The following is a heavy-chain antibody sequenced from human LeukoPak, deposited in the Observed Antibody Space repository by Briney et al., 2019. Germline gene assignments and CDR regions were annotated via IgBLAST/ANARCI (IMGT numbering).Heavy chain of an antibody. CDR2: IEEDGTEK. V-gene: IGHV3-7*01. Sequence: GGSLRLSCAASGFTFSSYWMSWVRQAPGKGLECVVNIEEDGTEKYYVDSVKGRFTICRDNAENSLFLQMNSLRAEDSVVYFCARDWIAGNPYNAFDLWGKGTMVTVSS. CDR3: ARDWIAGNPYNAFDL. CDR1: GFTFSSYW. D-gene: IGHD2-2*03. J-gene: IGHJ3*01.